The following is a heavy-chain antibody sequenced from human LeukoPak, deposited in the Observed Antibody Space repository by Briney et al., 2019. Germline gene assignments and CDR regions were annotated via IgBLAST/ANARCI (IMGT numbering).Heavy chain of an antibody. Sequence: GGSLRLSCAASGFTFSSFWMHWVRQAPGNGLVWVSRINSDGSSTSYADSVKGRFTISRDNAKNTLYLQMNSLRVEDTAVYYCVRARYGALDYWGQGTLVTVSS. V-gene: IGHV3-74*01. J-gene: IGHJ4*02. CDR2: INSDGSST. CDR3: VRARYGALDY. D-gene: IGHD4-17*01. CDR1: GFTFSSFW.